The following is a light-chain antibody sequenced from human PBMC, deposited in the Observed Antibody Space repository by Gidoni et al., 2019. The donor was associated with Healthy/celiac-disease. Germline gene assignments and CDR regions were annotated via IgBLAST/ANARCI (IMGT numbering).Light chain of an antibody. Sequence: SYELTQPISVSVSPGQTATITCSGDELARKSASWYQQKTGQSPVLLMFADKKRPSGIPARFSGSTSGNTATLTISGTQDIDEADYFCQAWDSGTVIFGGGTKLTVL. CDR3: QAWDSGTVI. CDR1: ELARKS. J-gene: IGLJ2*01. V-gene: IGLV3-1*01. CDR2: ADK.